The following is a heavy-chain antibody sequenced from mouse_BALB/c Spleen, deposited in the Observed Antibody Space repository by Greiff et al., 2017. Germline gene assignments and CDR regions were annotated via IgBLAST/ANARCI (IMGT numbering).Heavy chain of an antibody. CDR2: IYPGDGDT. D-gene: IGHD2-2*01. Sequence: QVQLKESGAELVRPGSSVKISCKASGYAFSSYWMNWVKQGPGQGLEWIGQIYPGDGDTNYNGKFKGKATLTADKSSSTAYMQLSSLTSEDSAVYFCARRGGYPWFAYWGQGTLVTVSA. CDR3: ARRGGYPWFAY. CDR1: GYAFSSYW. J-gene: IGHJ3*01. V-gene: IGHV1-80*01.